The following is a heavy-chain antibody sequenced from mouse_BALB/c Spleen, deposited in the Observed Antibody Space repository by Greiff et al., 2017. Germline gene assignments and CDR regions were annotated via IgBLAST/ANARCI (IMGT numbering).Heavy chain of an antibody. V-gene: IGHV5-9-3*01. Sequence: EVKLMESGGGLVKPGGSLKLSCAASGFTFSSYAMSWVRQTPEKRLEWVATISSGGSYTYYPDSVKGRFTISRDNAKNTLYLQMSSLRSEDTAMYYCARQIYRYDGGYYFDYWGQGTTLTVSS. CDR2: ISSGGSYT. D-gene: IGHD2-14*01. CDR3: ARQIYRYDGGYYFDY. J-gene: IGHJ2*01. CDR1: GFTFSSYA.